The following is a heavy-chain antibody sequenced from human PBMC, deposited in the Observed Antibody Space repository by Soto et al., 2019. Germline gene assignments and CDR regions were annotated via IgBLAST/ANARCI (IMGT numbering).Heavy chain of an antibody. Sequence: ASVKVSCKASGYTFTGYYMHWVRQAPGQGLEWMGWINPNSGGTNYAQKIQGWVTMTRDTSISTAYMELSRLRSDDTAVYYYERFNLKLYYFDYWGQGTLVTVSS. J-gene: IGHJ4*02. V-gene: IGHV1-2*04. D-gene: IGHD1-20*01. CDR2: INPNSGGT. CDR3: ERFNLKLYYFDY. CDR1: GYTFTGYY.